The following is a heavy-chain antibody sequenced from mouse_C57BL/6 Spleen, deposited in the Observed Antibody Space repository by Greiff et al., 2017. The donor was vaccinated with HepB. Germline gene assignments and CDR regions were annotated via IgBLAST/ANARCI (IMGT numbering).Heavy chain of an antibody. CDR2: IYPGSGST. CDR3: ARCDYYGSDLYYFDY. J-gene: IGHJ2*01. D-gene: IGHD1-1*01. Sequence: VRLQQSGAELVKPGASVKMSCKASGYTFTSYWITWVKQRPGQGLEWIGDIYPGSGSTNYNEKFKSKATLTVDTSSSTAYMQLSSLTSEDSAVYYCARCDYYGSDLYYFDYWGQGTTLTVSS. CDR1: GYTFTSYW. V-gene: IGHV1-55*01.